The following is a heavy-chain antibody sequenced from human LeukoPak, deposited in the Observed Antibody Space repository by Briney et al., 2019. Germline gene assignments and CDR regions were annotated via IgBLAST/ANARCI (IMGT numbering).Heavy chain of an antibody. CDR2: ISGSGGST. V-gene: IGHV3-23*01. CDR3: AKDIVGATDAGFDY. Sequence: GGSLRLSCAASGFTFSSYAMSWVRQAPGKGLEWVSAISGSGGSTYYADSVKGRFTISRDNSKNTLYLQMNSPRAEDTAVYYCAKDIVGATDAGFDYWGQGTLVTVSS. D-gene: IGHD1-26*01. J-gene: IGHJ4*02. CDR1: GFTFSSYA.